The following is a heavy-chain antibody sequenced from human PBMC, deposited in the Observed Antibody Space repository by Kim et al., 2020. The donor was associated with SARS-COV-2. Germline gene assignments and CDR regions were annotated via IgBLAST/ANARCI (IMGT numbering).Heavy chain of an antibody. CDR3: ARVVSSSSGRGDY. Sequence: YNPLLKSRVTRSVDTSKNQFSLKLSAVTAADTAVYYCARVVSSSSGRGDYWGQGTLVTVSS. J-gene: IGHJ4*02. V-gene: IGHV4-34*01. D-gene: IGHD6-6*01.